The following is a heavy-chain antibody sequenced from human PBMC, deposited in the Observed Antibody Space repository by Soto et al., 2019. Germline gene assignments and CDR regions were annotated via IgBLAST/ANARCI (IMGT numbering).Heavy chain of an antibody. CDR1: GGSISSYY. Sequence: SETLSLTCTVSGGSISSYYWSWIRQPPGKGLEWIGYIYYSGSTNYNPSLKSRVTISVDTSKNQFSLKLSSVTAADTAVYYCAREEAAADDYYDSSGFDYWGQGTLVTVSS. V-gene: IGHV4-59*01. CDR3: AREEAAADDYYDSSGFDY. D-gene: IGHD3-22*01. CDR2: IYYSGST. J-gene: IGHJ4*02.